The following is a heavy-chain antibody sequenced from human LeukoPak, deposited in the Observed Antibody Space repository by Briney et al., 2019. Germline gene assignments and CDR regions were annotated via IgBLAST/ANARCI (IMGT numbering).Heavy chain of an antibody. CDR3: ASYGYGYRGMDS. D-gene: IGHD5-12*01. V-gene: IGHV4-34*01. J-gene: IGHJ5*01. CDR2: VNYSGSI. CDR1: GGSLSGYY. Sequence: SETLSLTCRVYGGSLSGYYWSWIRQPPGKGLEWDGEVNYSGSINYKPSLKSRVIISVDTSKNQFSLKLKSVTAGDRAAYYCASYGYGYRGMDSWGQGTQVTVSS.